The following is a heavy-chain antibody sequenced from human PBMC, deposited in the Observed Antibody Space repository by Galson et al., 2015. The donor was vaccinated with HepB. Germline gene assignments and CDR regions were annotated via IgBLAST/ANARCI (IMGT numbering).Heavy chain of an antibody. V-gene: IGHV3-30*18. CDR3: AKPKTDYWNFDAFDI. D-gene: IGHD1-7*01. J-gene: IGHJ3*02. CDR2: ISYDGSNK. CDR1: GFTFSSYG. Sequence: SLRLSCAASGFTFSSYGMHWVRQAPGKGLEWVAVISYDGSNKYYADSVKGRFTISRDNSKNTLDLQMNSLRPEDTAVYFCAKPKTDYWNFDAFDIWGQGTMVTVSS.